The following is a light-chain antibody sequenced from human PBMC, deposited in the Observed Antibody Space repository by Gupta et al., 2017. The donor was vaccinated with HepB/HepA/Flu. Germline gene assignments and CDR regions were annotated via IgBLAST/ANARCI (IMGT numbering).Light chain of an antibody. CDR2: GAS. J-gene: IGKJ4*01. Sequence: IVMTQSPASLSVSPGERATLSCRASQSVYNSLAWYQQKPGQPPRILIYGASTRATAIPARFSGSGSGTEFTLTISSLQSEDFAVYYCQQYNLRPLTFGGGTKVEIK. CDR1: QSVYNS. V-gene: IGKV3-15*01. CDR3: QQYNLRPLT.